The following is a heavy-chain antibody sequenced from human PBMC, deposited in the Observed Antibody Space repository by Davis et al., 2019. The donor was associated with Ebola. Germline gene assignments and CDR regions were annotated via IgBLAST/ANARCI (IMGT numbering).Heavy chain of an antibody. CDR2: ISAYNGNT. Sequence: GESLKISCKGSGYSFTSYWISWVRQAPGQGLEWMGWISAYNGNTNYAQKLQGRVTMTTDTSTRTAYMELRSLRSDDTAVYYCARGRLELPRYWGQGTLVTVSS. D-gene: IGHD1-7*01. CDR1: GYSFTSYW. J-gene: IGHJ4*02. CDR3: ARGRLELPRY. V-gene: IGHV1-18*04.